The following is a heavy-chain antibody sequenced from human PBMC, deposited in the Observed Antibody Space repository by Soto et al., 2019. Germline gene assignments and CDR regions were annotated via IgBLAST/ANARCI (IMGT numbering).Heavy chain of an antibody. V-gene: IGHV3-23*01. CDR2: ISCSGGST. D-gene: IGHD2-15*01. CDR1: GFTFSSYA. CDR3: ATHRRYCSGGSCHADAFDI. Sequence: GGSLRLSCAASGFTFSSYAMSWVRQAPGKGLEWVSSISCSGGSTYYADSVKGRFTISRDNSKNTLYLQMNSLRAEDTAVYYFATHRRYCSGGSCHADAFDIWGQGTMVTVS. J-gene: IGHJ3*02.